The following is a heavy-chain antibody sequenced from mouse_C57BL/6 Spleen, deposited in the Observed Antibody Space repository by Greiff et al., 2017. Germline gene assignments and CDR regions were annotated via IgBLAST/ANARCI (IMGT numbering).Heavy chain of an antibody. D-gene: IGHD3-2*02. J-gene: IGHJ2*01. CDR3: ASSTAQARGFDY. CDR1: GFNIKDYY. Sequence: VQLQQSGAELVKPGASVKLSCTASGFNIKDYYMHWVKQRTEQGLEWIGRIDPEDGETKYAPKFQGKATITADTSANTAYLQLSSLTSEDTAVYYFASSTAQARGFDYWCQGTTLTVSS. V-gene: IGHV14-2*01. CDR2: IDPEDGET.